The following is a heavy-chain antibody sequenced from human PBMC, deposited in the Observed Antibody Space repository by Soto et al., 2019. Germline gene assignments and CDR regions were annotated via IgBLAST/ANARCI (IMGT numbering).Heavy chain of an antibody. CDR3: ARRGVDTAMGTTRADYSYGMDV. CDR2: IIPIFGTA. CDR1: GGTFSSYA. J-gene: IGHJ6*02. Sequence: QVQLVQSGAEVKKPGSSVKVSCKASGGTFSSYAISWVRQAPGQGLEWMGGIIPIFGTANYAQKFQGRVTITADESTSTAYMELSSLRSEDTAVYYCARRGVDTAMGTTRADYSYGMDVWGQGTTVTVSS. V-gene: IGHV1-69*12. D-gene: IGHD5-18*01.